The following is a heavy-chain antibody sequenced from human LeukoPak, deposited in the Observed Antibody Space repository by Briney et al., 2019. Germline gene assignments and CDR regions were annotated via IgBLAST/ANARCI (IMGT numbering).Heavy chain of an antibody. CDR2: IYTTGST. J-gene: IGHJ4*02. D-gene: IGHD4-17*01. V-gene: IGHV4-61*02. Sequence: SETQSLTCTVSGGSISSGSYYWSWIRQPAGKGLEWIGRIYTTGSTNYNPSLKSRVTISVDTSKNQFSLKLSSVTAADTAVYYCARENWATTVTTFDYWGQGTLVTVSS. CDR3: ARENWATTVTTFDY. CDR1: GGSISSGSYY.